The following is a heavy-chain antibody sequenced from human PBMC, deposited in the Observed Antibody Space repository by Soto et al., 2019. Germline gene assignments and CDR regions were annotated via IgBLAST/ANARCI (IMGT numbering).Heavy chain of an antibody. V-gene: IGHV3-11*06. D-gene: IGHD2-21*02. Sequence: QVQLVESGGGLVKPGGSLRLSCVASGFTFSDYYMSWIRQAPGKGLEWVSYISGSGTYTNYGDSVKGRFTISRDNAKNSLYLQMNSLRAEDTAVCYCVRGGSYCGGDCFDYWGQGTLVTGSS. J-gene: IGHJ4*02. CDR3: VRGGSYCGGDCFDY. CDR2: ISGSGTYT. CDR1: GFTFSDYY.